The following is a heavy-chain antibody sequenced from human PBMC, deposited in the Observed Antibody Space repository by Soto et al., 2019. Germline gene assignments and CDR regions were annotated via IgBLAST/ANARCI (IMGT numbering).Heavy chain of an antibody. Sequence: GGSLRLSCVGSGFTFSNYGMHWVRQPPGKGLEWVARISDDGDKRYYADSVRGRLIISRDNSKDTLYLQMNSLGPDDTAVYFCAKARVRIVGANSFDYWGQGTPVTVSS. CDR2: ISDDGDKR. J-gene: IGHJ4*02. D-gene: IGHD1-26*01. CDR1: GFTFSNYG. V-gene: IGHV3-30*18. CDR3: AKARVRIVGANSFDY.